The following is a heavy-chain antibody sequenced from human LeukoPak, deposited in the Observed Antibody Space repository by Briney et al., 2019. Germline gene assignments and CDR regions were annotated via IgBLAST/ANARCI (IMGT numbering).Heavy chain of an antibody. Sequence: ASVKVSCKASGYTFTGYYMHWVRQAPGQGLAWMGWINPNSGGTNYAQKFKGRVTITRDTSISTAYMELSRLRSDDTAVYYCAREWPIMDAAADYPDYWGQGTLVTVSS. CDR3: AREWPIMDAAADYPDY. D-gene: IGHD6-13*01. J-gene: IGHJ4*02. V-gene: IGHV1-2*02. CDR2: INPNSGGT. CDR1: GYTFTGYY.